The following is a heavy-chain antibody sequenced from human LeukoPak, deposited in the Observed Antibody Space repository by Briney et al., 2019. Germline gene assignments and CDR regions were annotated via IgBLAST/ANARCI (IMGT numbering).Heavy chain of an antibody. CDR1: GFTFSNAW. Sequence: GGSLRLSCAASGFTFSNAWMSWVRQAPGKGLEWVGPIKNKLDGGTTDYVAPVKGRFTISRDDSRNTLYLQMNSLKSEDTAMYYCASYNDRDAFNIWGQGTMVTVSS. CDR2: IKNKLDGGTT. CDR3: ASYNDRDAFNI. V-gene: IGHV3-15*01. D-gene: IGHD1-14*01. J-gene: IGHJ3*02.